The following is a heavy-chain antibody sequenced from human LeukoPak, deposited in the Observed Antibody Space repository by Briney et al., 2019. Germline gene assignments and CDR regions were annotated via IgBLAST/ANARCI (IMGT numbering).Heavy chain of an antibody. V-gene: IGHV4-39*01. CDR1: GGSISRSSYY. J-gene: IGHJ5*02. D-gene: IGHD1-26*01. Sequence: SETLSLTCTVSGGSISRSSYYWGWIRQPPGKGLECIGSIYYSGSTYYNPSLESRVTISVDTSKNQFSLRLSSMTAADTAVYYCARQAVVGATRWFDPWGQGTLVTVSS. CDR3: ARQAVVGATRWFDP. CDR2: IYYSGST.